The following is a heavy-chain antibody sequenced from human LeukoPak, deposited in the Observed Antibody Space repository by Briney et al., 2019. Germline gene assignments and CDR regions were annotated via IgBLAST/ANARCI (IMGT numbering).Heavy chain of an antibody. CDR3: AKDMEAAVAGSDY. CDR2: ISWNSGSI. CDR1: GFTFDDYA. Sequence: PGRSLRLSCAASGFTFDDYAMQWVRQAPGKGLEWVSGISWNSGSIGYADSVKGRFTISRDNAKNSLYLQMNSLRAEDTALYYCAKDMEAAVAGSDYWGQGTLVTVSS. D-gene: IGHD6-19*01. J-gene: IGHJ4*02. V-gene: IGHV3-9*01.